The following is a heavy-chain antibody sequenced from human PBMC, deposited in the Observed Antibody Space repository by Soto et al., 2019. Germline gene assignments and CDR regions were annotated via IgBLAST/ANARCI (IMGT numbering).Heavy chain of an antibody. V-gene: IGHV1-18*04. CDR2: ISAYNGNT. D-gene: IGHD6-19*01. Sequence: QVQLVQSGAEVKKPGASVKVSCKASGYTFTSYGISWVRQAPGQGLEWLGWISAYNGNTYYAQKLQGRVTMTTDTSTSTAYMELRSLRSDDTAVYYCARASGIAVASEYFQHWGQGTLVTVSS. CDR3: ARASGIAVASEYFQH. J-gene: IGHJ1*01. CDR1: GYTFTSYG.